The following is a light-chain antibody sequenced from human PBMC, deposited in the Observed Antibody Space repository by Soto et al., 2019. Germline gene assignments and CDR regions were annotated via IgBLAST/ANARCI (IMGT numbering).Light chain of an antibody. CDR3: TSYTSSSTVV. CDR1: SSDVGGYDY. CDR2: EVS. J-gene: IGLJ2*01. V-gene: IGLV2-14*01. Sequence: QSALTQPASVSGSPGQSITISCTGTSSDVGGYDYVSWYQHRPGKAPKLMIYEVSNRPSGASNRFSGSQSGNTASLTISGLQAEDEADYYCTSYTSSSTVVFGGGTKLTVL.